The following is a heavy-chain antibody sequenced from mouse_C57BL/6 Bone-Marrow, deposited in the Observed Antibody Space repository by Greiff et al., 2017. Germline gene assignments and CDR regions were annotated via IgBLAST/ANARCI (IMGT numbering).Heavy chain of an antibody. D-gene: IGHD1-1*01. CDR1: GFNIKDDY. CDR2: IDPENGDT. J-gene: IGHJ2*01. Sequence: EVQLQQSGAELVRPGASVTLSCTASGFNIKDDYMHWVKQRPEQGLEWIGWIDPENGDTEYASKFQGKATITANTSSNTAYLQLSSLTSEDTAVYYCTVVVFDYWGQGTTLTVSS. CDR3: TVVVFDY. V-gene: IGHV14-4*01.